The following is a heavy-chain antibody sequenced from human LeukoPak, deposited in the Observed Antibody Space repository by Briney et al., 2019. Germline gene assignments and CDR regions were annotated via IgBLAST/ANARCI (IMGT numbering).Heavy chain of an antibody. J-gene: IGHJ6*04. D-gene: IGHD3-10*02. CDR1: GFTFSSYA. CDR2: ISGSGGST. V-gene: IGHV3-23*01. Sequence: WGSLRLSCAASGFTFSSYAMSWVRQAPGKGLEWVSAISGSGGSTYYADSVKGRFTISRDNAKNSLYLQMNSLRAEDTAVYYCAELGITMIGGVWGKGTTVTISS. CDR3: AELGITMIGGV.